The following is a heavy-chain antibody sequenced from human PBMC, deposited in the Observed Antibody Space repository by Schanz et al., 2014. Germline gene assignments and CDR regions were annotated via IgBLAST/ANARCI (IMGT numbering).Heavy chain of an antibody. Sequence: QVQLVQSGAEVKKPGSSVKVSCKASGGTLQSYTFSWVRQAPGQGLEWMGRFVPRLRVALYAQNFRGRVTITADSSTNTASLEVSSLRFEDTAMYYCPTTPQVENYPLTGYLAFDSWGLGTLVTVSS. J-gene: IGHJ4*02. CDR1: GGTLQSYT. D-gene: IGHD3-9*01. V-gene: IGHV1-69*02. CDR3: PTTPQVENYPLTGYLAFDS. CDR2: FVPRLRVA.